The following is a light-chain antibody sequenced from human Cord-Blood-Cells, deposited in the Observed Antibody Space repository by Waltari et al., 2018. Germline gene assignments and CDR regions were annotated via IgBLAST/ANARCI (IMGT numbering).Light chain of an antibody. J-gene: IGLJ3*02. CDR2: EGS. Sequence: QSALTQPASVSGSPGQSITIPCTGTSSDVGRYNLVSWYQQHPGKAPKLMIYEGSKRPSGVSKRFSGSKSGNTASLTISGLQAEDEADYYCCSYAGSSTWVFGGGTKLTVL. CDR3: CSYAGSSTWV. CDR1: SSDVGRYNL. V-gene: IGLV2-23*01.